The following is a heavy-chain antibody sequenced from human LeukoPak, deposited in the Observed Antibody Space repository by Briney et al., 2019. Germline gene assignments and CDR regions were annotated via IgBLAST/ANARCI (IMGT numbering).Heavy chain of an antibody. CDR2: IIPIFGTA. CDR3: AREHDFWSGYYPN. V-gene: IGHV1-69*06. CDR1: GGTFSSYA. D-gene: IGHD3-3*01. Sequence: RASVKVSCKASGGTFSSYAISWVRQAPGQGLEWMGGIIPIFGTANYAQKFQGRVTITADKSTSTAYMELSSLRSEDTAVYYCAREHDFWSGYYPNWGQGTLVTVST. J-gene: IGHJ4*02.